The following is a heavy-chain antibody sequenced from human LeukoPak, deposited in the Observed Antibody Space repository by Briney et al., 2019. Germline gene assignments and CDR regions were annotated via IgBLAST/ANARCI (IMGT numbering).Heavy chain of an antibody. D-gene: IGHD1-26*01. V-gene: IGHV3-66*01. CDR2: IYSGGST. CDR1: GFTVSSNY. Sequence: GGSLRLSCAASGFTVSSNYMSWVRQAPGKGLEWVSVIYSGGSTYYADSVKGRFTISRDNSKNTLYLQMNSLRAEDTAVYYCARESIVGATRAIDYWGQGTLVTVSS. J-gene: IGHJ4*02. CDR3: ARESIVGATRAIDY.